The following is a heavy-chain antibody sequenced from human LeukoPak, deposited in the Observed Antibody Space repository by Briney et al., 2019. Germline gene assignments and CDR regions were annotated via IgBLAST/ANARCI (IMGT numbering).Heavy chain of an antibody. Sequence: ASVKVSCKASGYTFTSYGISWVRQAPGQRLELMGWSSAYNGSTNYAQKLQGRVTMTTDTSTSTAYMELRSLRSDDTAVYYCARDSGETQYYDFWSGYSMYYFDYWGQGTLVTVSS. J-gene: IGHJ4*02. D-gene: IGHD3-3*01. V-gene: IGHV1-18*01. CDR1: GYTFTSYG. CDR2: SSAYNGST. CDR3: ARDSGETQYYDFWSGYSMYYFDY.